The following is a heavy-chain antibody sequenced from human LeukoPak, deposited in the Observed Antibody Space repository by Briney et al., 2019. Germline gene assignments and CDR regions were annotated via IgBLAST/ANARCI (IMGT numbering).Heavy chain of an antibody. Sequence: GGSLRLSCAASGFTFSSYAMSWVRQAPGKGLEWVSAISGSGGSTYYADSVKGRFTISRGNSKNTLYLQMNSLRAEDTAVYYCAKYITMIVVVITTPDYWGQGTLVTVSS. D-gene: IGHD3-22*01. CDR1: GFTFSSYA. J-gene: IGHJ4*02. V-gene: IGHV3-23*01. CDR3: AKYITMIVVVITTPDY. CDR2: ISGSGGST.